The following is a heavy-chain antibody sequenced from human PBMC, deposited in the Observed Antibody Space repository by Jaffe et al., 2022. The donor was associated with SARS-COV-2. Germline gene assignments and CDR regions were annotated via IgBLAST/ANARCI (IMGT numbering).Heavy chain of an antibody. V-gene: IGHV3-21*01. D-gene: IGHD6-13*01. CDR2: ISSSSSYI. CDR3: ARDVDVAAAGTLDY. CDR1: GFTFSSYS. J-gene: IGHJ4*02. Sequence: EVQLVESGGGLVKPGGSLRLSCAASGFTFSSYSMNWVRQAPGKGLEWVSSISSSSSYIYYADSVKGRFTISRDNAKNSLYLQMNSLRAEDTAVYYCARDVDVAAAGTLDYWGQGTLVTVSS.